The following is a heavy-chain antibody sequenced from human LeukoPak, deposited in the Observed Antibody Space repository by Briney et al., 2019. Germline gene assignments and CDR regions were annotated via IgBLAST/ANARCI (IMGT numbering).Heavy chain of an antibody. CDR2: IRYDGSNK. J-gene: IGHJ4*02. CDR3: ASTLAGYCSGGSCYGGY. D-gene: IGHD2-15*01. CDR1: AFTFSSYG. V-gene: IGHV3-30*02. Sequence: GGSLRLSCAASAFTFSSYGMHWGRQAPGKGLEWGAFIRYDGSNKYYADSVKGLFTISRDNSKNTLYLQMNSLRAEDTAVYYCASTLAGYCSGGSCYGGYWGQGTLVTVSS.